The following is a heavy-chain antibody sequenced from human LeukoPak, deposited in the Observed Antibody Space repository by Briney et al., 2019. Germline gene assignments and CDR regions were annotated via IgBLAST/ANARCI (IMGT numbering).Heavy chain of an antibody. CDR1: GFTFSSYS. Sequence: GGSLRLSCAASGFTFSSYSMNWVRQAPGKGLEWVSYISSSSSTIYYADSVKGRFTISRDNAKNSLYLQMNSLRDEDTAVYYCARGYYYDSCALTPTDYWGQGTLVTVSS. D-gene: IGHD3-22*01. CDR3: ARGYYYDSCALTPTDY. J-gene: IGHJ4*02. CDR2: ISSSSSTI. V-gene: IGHV3-48*02.